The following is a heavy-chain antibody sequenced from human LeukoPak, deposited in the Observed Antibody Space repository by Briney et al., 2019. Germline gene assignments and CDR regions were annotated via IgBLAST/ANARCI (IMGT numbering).Heavy chain of an antibody. V-gene: IGHV4-34*01. CDR1: GGSFSGYY. Sequence: SETLSLTCAVYGGSFSGYYWSWIRQPPGKGLEWIGEINHSGSTNYNPSLKSRVTISVDTSKIQFSLKLSSVTAADTAVYYCARGPSGDSSGYYPTYWGQGTLVTVSS. J-gene: IGHJ4*02. D-gene: IGHD3-22*01. CDR3: ARGPSGDSSGYYPTY. CDR2: INHSGST.